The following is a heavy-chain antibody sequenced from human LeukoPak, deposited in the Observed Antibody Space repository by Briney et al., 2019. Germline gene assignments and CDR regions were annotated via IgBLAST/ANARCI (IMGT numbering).Heavy chain of an antibody. CDR1: GYTFTSYA. J-gene: IGHJ4*02. CDR3: ARFGYDFWSGYYTRPIPPDY. CDR2: INAGNGNT. D-gene: IGHD3-3*01. V-gene: IGHV1-3*01. Sequence: ASVKVSCKASGYTFTSYAMHWVRRAPGQRLEWMGWINAGNGNTKYSQKFQGRVTITRDTSASTAYMELSSLRSEDTAVYYCARFGYDFWSGYYTRPIPPDYWGQGTLVTVSS.